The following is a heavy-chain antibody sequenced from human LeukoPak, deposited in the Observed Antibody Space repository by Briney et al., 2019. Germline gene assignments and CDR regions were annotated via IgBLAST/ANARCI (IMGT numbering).Heavy chain of an antibody. D-gene: IGHD3-22*01. CDR3: AKDLPDSSGSTYYFDY. Sequence: GGSLRLSCAASGSTFSSYSMSWVRQAPGKGLEWVSAISGSGGSTYYADSVKGRFTISRDNSKNTLYLQMNSLRAEDTAVYYCAKDLPDSSGSTYYFDYWGQGTLVTVSS. CDR1: GSTFSSYS. V-gene: IGHV3-23*01. CDR2: ISGSGGST. J-gene: IGHJ4*02.